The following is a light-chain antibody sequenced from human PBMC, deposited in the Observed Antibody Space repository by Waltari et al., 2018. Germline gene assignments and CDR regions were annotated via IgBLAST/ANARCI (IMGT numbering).Light chain of an antibody. CDR2: EIS. V-gene: IGKV2D-29*01. CDR3: MQSIERPLT. J-gene: IGKJ5*01. CDR1: QSLLHTNGRTY. Sequence: DIVMTQTPLSLSVTPGQPASISCSPSQSLLHTNGRTYFYWYLQKPGQPPQLLIYEISKRYSGVPDRFSGSGSGTDFTLKISRVEAEDVGVYYCMQSIERPLTFGQGTRLDIK.